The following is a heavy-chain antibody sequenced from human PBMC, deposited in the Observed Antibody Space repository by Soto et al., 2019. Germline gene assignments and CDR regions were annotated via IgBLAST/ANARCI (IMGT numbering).Heavy chain of an antibody. D-gene: IGHD2-8*01. Sequence: GESLKISCKGSGYSFTSYWISWVRQMPGKGLEWMGRIDPSDSYTNYSPSFQGHVTISADKSISTAYLQWSSLKASDTAMYYCARHSRPCTNGVCYTAGFGYWGQGTLVTVSS. V-gene: IGHV5-10-1*01. CDR3: ARHSRPCTNGVCYTAGFGY. CDR1: GYSFTSYW. CDR2: IDPSDSYT. J-gene: IGHJ4*02.